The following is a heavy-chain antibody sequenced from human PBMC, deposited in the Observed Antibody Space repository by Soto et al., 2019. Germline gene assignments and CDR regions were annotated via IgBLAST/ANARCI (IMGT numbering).Heavy chain of an antibody. CDR3: ARGVDPYLGYCGSTSCYASWFDP. Sequence: QVQLQQWGAGLLKPSETLSLTCAVYGGSFSGYYWSWIRQPPGQGLEWIGEINHSGSTNYNPSLKSRLTISVDTSKNQFSLKLSSVTAADTAVYYCARGVDPYLGYCGSTSCYASWFDPWGQGTLVTVSS. CDR2: INHSGST. J-gene: IGHJ5*02. D-gene: IGHD2-2*01. CDR1: GGSFSGYY. V-gene: IGHV4-34*01.